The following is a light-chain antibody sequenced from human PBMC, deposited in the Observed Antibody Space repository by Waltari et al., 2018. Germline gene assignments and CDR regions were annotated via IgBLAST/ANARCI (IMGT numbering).Light chain of an antibody. CDR1: SGYSRNV. CDR3: QTGGHGTWV. V-gene: IGLV4-69*01. J-gene: IGLJ3*02. Sequence: LVLTQSPSASASLGASVKLTCTLSSGYSRNVIAWLQQQPGKGPRYLMKVNSDGSHRKGDDIPDRFSASNSGTECYLTISSLQSEDEADYYCQTGGHGTWVFGGGTKLTVL. CDR2: VNSDGSH.